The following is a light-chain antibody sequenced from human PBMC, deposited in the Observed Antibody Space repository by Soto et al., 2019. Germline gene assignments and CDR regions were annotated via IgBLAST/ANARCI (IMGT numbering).Light chain of an antibody. V-gene: IGKV4-1*01. CDR3: QQYYSTPLT. Sequence: DIVMTQSPDSLTVSLGERATINCKSSQSVLYSSNNKNYLAWFQQKPGQPPKLLIYWASTRESGVPDRLSGSGSGTDFTLTISSLQAEDVALYYCQQYYSTPLTFGGGTKVEIK. CDR1: QSVLYSSNNKNY. CDR2: WAS. J-gene: IGKJ4*01.